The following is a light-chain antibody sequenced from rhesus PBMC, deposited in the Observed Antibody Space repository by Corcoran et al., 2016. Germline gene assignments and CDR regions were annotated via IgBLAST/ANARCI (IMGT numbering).Light chain of an antibody. CDR1: QGISNY. J-gene: IGKJ1*01. CDR2: YAS. V-gene: IGKV1S16*01. Sequence: DIQMTQSPSSLSASVGDTVTITCRASQGISNYLACYQQKPGKAPNPLIYYASNLEFGVPSRFSGSGYGTDFTLTISSLQPEGFATYYCQQHNSYPPTFGQGTKVEIK. CDR3: QQHNSYPPT.